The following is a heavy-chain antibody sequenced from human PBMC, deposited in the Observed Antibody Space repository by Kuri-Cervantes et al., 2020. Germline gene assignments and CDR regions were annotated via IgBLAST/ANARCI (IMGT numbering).Heavy chain of an antibody. V-gene: IGHV3-7*01. CDR1: GFTFSSYW. D-gene: IGHD3-10*01. CDR3: AKSLFSGSYYHHYYYSMDV. Sequence: LSLTCAASGFTFSSYWMTWVRQAPGKGLEWVANIKLDGSAIFYVDSVKGRFTISRDNAKNSLYLQMNSLRAEDTAVYYCAKSLFSGSYYHHYYYSMDVWGKGSTVTVSS. J-gene: IGHJ6*04. CDR2: IKLDGSAI.